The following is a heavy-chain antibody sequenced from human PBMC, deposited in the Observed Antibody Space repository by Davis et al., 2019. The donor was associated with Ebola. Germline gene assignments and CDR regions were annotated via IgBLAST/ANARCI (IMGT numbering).Heavy chain of an antibody. V-gene: IGHV4-34*01. CDR3: ARARIAAAGTPYYYYYGMDV. D-gene: IGHD6-13*01. CDR1: GGSFSGYY. Sequence: SETLSLTCAVYGGSFSGYYWSWIRQPPGKGLEWIGEINHSGSTYYNPSLKSRVTISVDTSKNQFSLKLSSVTAADTAVYYCARARIAAAGTPYYYYYGMDVWGQGTTVTVSS. CDR2: INHSGST. J-gene: IGHJ6*02.